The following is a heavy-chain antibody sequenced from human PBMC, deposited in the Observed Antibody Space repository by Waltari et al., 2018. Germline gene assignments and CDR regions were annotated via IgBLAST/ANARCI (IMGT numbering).Heavy chain of an antibody. Sequence: QVQLQGSGPGLVKPSETLSLTCTVSGDSIRSDHYFWSWIRQDPGTGLEWIGYIHYSGRAYYNPSLEGRVAISVDTSQNQFSLNLRSVSAADTAVYYCAREVKIVSTSDAFDIWGQGTMVTVSS. CDR3: AREVKIVSTSDAFDI. J-gene: IGHJ3*02. CDR2: IHYSGRA. CDR1: GDSIRSDHYF. D-gene: IGHD5-12*01. V-gene: IGHV4-31*03.